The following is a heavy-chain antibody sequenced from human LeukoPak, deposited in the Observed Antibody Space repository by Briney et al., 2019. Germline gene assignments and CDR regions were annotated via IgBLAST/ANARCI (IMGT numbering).Heavy chain of an antibody. J-gene: IGHJ4*02. CDR2: ISWNSGSI. CDR3: ARAEPVYYDILTGYYRQAVLDY. Sequence: PGGSLRLSCAASGFTFDDYAMHWVRQAPGKGLEWVSGISWNSGSIGYADSVKGRFTISRDNAKNSLYLQMNSLRAEDTALYYCARAEPVYYDILTGYYRQAVLDYWGQGTLVTVSS. V-gene: IGHV3-9*01. D-gene: IGHD3-9*01. CDR1: GFTFDDYA.